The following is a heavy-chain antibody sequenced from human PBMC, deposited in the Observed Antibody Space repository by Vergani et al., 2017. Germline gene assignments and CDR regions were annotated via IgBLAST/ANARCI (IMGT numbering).Heavy chain of an antibody. CDR1: GFTFTDYG. CDR3: ARDVGLGAAW. V-gene: IGHV3-49*04. CDR2: VRNKEDGGTP. J-gene: IGHJ4*02. Sequence: EVQLVESGGGLEQPGRSLRLSCRASGFTFTDYGISWVRQAPGKGLEWVGFVRNKEDGGTPEHAASVKGRFTISRDNAKNSLYLQMNSLRAEDTAVYYCARDVGLGAAWWGQGTLVTVSS. D-gene: IGHD5/OR15-5a*01.